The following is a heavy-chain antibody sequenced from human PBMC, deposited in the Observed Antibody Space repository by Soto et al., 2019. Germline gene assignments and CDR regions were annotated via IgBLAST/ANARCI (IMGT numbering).Heavy chain of an antibody. V-gene: IGHV1-69*06. CDR3: ARGYGDYEGYLYYYYYGMDV. D-gene: IGHD4-17*01. CDR1: GGTFSSYA. Sequence: QVQLVQSGAEVKKPGSSVKVSCKASGGTFSSYAISWVRQAPGQGLEWMGGIIPIFGTANYAQKFQGRVTITADKSTSTAYMELSRLRSEDTAVYYCARGYGDYEGYLYYYYYGMDVWGQGTTVTVSS. J-gene: IGHJ6*02. CDR2: IIPIFGTA.